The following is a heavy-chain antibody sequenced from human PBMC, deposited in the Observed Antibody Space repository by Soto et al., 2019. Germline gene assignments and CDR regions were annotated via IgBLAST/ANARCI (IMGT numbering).Heavy chain of an antibody. CDR3: ARGTPVADDY. J-gene: IGHJ4*02. V-gene: IGHV4-30-2*01. D-gene: IGHD6-19*01. CDR2: IYHSGST. Sequence: QLQLQESGPGLVKPSQTLSLTCAVSGGSISSGGYSWSWIRQPPGKGLEWIGYIYHSGSTYYNPSLKSRVTIPVDMCKTQFSLQLSSVPAAATAVYYCARGTPVADDYWGQGTLVTVSS. CDR1: GGSISSGGYS.